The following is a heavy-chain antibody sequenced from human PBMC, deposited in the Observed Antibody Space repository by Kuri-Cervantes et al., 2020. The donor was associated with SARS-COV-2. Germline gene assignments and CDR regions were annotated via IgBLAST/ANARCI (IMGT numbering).Heavy chain of an antibody. Sequence: SETLSPTCTVSGGSISSYYWSWIRQPPGKGLEWIGYIYYSGSTNYNPPLKSRVTISVDTSKNQFSLKLSSVTAADTAVYYCARDLGQKRWLQYWYIDLWGRGTLVTVSS. D-gene: IGHD5-24*01. J-gene: IGHJ2*01. V-gene: IGHV4-59*01. CDR2: IYYSGST. CDR1: GGSISSYY. CDR3: ARDLGQKRWLQYWYIDL.